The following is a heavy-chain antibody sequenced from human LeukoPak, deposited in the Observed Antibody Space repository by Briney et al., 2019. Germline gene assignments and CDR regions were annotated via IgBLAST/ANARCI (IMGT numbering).Heavy chain of an antibody. CDR1: GFTLRSYG. CDR3: AKELRGYSYGLRNNWFDP. D-gene: IGHD5-18*01. CDR2: ISYDGRNK. J-gene: IGHJ5*02. Sequence: GRSRRLSCAASGFTLRSYGMHWDRQAPGKGLEWVALISYDGRNKYYVDSVKGRFTISRDNSKNTLYLQMNSLRAEDTAVYYCAKELRGYSYGLRNNWFDPWGQGTLVTVSS. V-gene: IGHV3-30*18.